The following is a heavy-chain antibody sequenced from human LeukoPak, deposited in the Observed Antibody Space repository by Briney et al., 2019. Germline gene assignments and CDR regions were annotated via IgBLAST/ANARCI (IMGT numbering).Heavy chain of an antibody. CDR3: VRGGHKLDIETSRYFYGLDI. CDR1: GITLSDYW. D-gene: IGHD3/OR15-3a*01. Sequence: GGSLRLSCAASGITLSDYWMFWVRQGPGKGLVHVSRIESDGTRTVYADSVKGRFTISRDNAKNTMYLQMNSLRAEDTAVYYCVRGGHKLDIETSRYFYGLDIWGQGTTVTVSS. J-gene: IGHJ6*02. CDR2: IESDGTRT. V-gene: IGHV3-74*03.